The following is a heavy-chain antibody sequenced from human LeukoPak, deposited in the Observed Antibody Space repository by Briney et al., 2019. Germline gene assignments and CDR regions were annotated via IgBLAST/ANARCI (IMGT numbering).Heavy chain of an antibody. V-gene: IGHV4-39*01. CDR1: GGYISSSSYY. J-gene: IGHJ6*02. D-gene: IGHD6-19*01. Sequence: SETLSLTCTVSGGYISSSSYYWGWIRHPPGKGLEWIGSIYYSGSTYYNPSLKSRVTISVDTSKNQFSLKLSSVTAADTAVYYCASLNSSGWYRNYYYYYGMDVWGQGTTVTVSS. CDR3: ASLNSSGWYRNYYYYYGMDV. CDR2: IYYSGST.